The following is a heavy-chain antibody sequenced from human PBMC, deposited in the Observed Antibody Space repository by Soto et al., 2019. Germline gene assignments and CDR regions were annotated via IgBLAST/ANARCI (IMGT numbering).Heavy chain of an antibody. CDR3: ARMGYYDFWSGYLDY. D-gene: IGHD3-3*01. V-gene: IGHV1-18*01. J-gene: IGHJ4*02. Sequence: ASVKVSCKASGYTFTSYGISWVRQAPGQGLEWMGWISAYNGNTNYAQKLQGRVTMTTDTSTSTAYMELRSLRSDDTAVYYCARMGYYDFWSGYLDYWGQGTLVTVSS. CDR1: GYTFTSYG. CDR2: ISAYNGNT.